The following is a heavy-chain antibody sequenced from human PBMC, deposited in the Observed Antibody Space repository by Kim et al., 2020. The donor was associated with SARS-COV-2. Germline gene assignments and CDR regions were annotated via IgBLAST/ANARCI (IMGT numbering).Heavy chain of an antibody. D-gene: IGHD3-22*01. CDR1: GFTFSSYW. Sequence: GGSLRLSCAASGFTFSSYWMSWVRQAPGKGLEWVANIKQDGSEKYYVDSVKGRFTISRDNAKNSLYLQMNSLRAEDTAVYYCARDARHYYYDSSGYFLGNDAFDIWGQGTMVTVSS. CDR2: IKQDGSEK. J-gene: IGHJ3*02. V-gene: IGHV3-7*03. CDR3: ARDARHYYYDSSGYFLGNDAFDI.